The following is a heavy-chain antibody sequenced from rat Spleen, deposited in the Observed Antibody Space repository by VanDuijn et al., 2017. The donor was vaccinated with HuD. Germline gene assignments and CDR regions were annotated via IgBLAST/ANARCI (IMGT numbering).Heavy chain of an antibody. CDR2: ISYDGSST. V-gene: IGHV5S10*01. D-gene: IGHD1-10*01. CDR1: GFTFSDYY. Sequence: EVQLVESGGGLVQPGRSLKLSCAASGFTFSDYYMAWVRQAPTKGLEWVATISYDGSSTYYPDSVKGRFAISRDNAKSTLYLQMNSLRSEDTATYYCSSNNFDYWGRGVVVTVSS. J-gene: IGHJ2*01. CDR3: SSNNFDY.